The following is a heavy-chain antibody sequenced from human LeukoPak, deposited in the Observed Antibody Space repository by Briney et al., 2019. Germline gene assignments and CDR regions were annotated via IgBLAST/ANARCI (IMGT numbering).Heavy chain of an antibody. Sequence: GGSLRLSCATSGFTFSSYTMNWVRQAPGRGLEWISSILSDSGTTIHYADSVKGRFTISRDNAKNSLSLQMKSLRVEDPAVYYCVRGTSHPVWGQGTTVTVSS. J-gene: IGHJ3*01. V-gene: IGHV3-48*04. CDR2: ILSDSGTTI. CDR1: GFTFSSYT. CDR3: VRGTSHPV. D-gene: IGHD1-14*01.